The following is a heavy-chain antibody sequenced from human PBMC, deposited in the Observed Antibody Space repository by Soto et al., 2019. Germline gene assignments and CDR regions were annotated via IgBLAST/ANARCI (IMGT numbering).Heavy chain of an antibody. CDR3: ARDFPPNWNDVYFDS. CDR2: IWYDGSNK. CDR1: GFTFSSYG. Sequence: PGGSLRLSCAASGFTFSSYGMHWVRQAPGKGLEWVAVIWYDGSNKYYADSVKGRFTISRDNSKNTLYLQMNSLRAEDTDVYYCARDFPPNWNDVYFDSWGKGPLVTVP. J-gene: IGHJ4*02. D-gene: IGHD1-1*01. V-gene: IGHV3-33*01.